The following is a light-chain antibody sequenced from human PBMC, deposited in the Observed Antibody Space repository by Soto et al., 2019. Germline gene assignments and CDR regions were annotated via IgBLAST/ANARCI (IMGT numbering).Light chain of an antibody. CDR1: QSVSNVY. CDR2: DTS. V-gene: IGKV3-20*01. J-gene: IGKJ2*01. CDR3: QQSGSAPRT. Sequence: EIVLTQSPGTLSLSPGERATLSCRASQSVSNVYLAWYQQKPGQAPRLLIYDTSNRATGIPDRFSGSGSGTDFTLTISRLEPEDFAVYCCQQSGSAPRTFGQGTKLEIK.